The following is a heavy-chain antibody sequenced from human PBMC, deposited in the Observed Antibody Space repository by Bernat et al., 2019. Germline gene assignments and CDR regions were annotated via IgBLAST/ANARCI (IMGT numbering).Heavy chain of an antibody. J-gene: IGHJ6*02. CDR1: GLTVSSNY. CDR3: ARDNYYGSGIWDLDV. V-gene: IGHV3-53*02. Sequence: EVQLVETGGGLTQPGGSLRLSCAVSGLTVSSNYMSWVRQAPGKGLEWVSLIYSGDTTYYTDSVKGRFTISRDNSKNTLSLQMNSLRAEDTAVYYCARDNYYGSGIWDLDVWGQGTTVTVSS. D-gene: IGHD3-10*01. CDR2: IYSGDTT.